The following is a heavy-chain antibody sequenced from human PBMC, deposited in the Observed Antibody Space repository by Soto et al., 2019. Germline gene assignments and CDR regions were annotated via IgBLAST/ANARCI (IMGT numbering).Heavy chain of an antibody. Sequence: GGSLRLSCAASGFTFSSYGMHWVRQAPGKGLEWVAVISYDGSNKYYADSVKGRFTISRDNSKNTLYLQMNSLRAEDTAVYYCAKSALRFLEWLSDYYYYMDVWGKGTTLTVSS. J-gene: IGHJ6*03. CDR1: GFTFSSYG. CDR2: ISYDGSNK. V-gene: IGHV3-30*18. CDR3: AKSALRFLEWLSDYYYYMDV. D-gene: IGHD3-3*01.